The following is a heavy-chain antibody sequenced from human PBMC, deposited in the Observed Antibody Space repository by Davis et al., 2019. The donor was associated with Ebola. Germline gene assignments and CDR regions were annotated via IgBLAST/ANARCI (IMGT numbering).Heavy chain of an antibody. Sequence: SETLSLTCAVYGGSFSGYYWSWIRQPPGKGLEWIGEINYSGSTNYNPSLKSRVTISVDTSKNQFSLKLSSVTAADTAVYYCARDSGYDPGAFDIWGQGTMVTVSS. CDR1: GGSFSGYY. J-gene: IGHJ3*02. D-gene: IGHD5-12*01. CDR2: INYSGST. V-gene: IGHV4-34*01. CDR3: ARDSGYDPGAFDI.